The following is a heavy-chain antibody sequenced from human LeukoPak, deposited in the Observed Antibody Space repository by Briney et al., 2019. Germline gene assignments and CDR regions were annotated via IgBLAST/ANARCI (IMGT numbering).Heavy chain of an antibody. D-gene: IGHD2-2*01. Sequence: PGGSLRLSCAASGFTFNSYTVNWVRLAPGKGLEWVSSIISSSSYISYADSVKGRFTVSRDNAKNTLYLQMNSLRAEDTAVYYCAKVDPRTSCSSTSCCEGGYFDYWGQGTLVTVSS. CDR3: AKVDPRTSCSSTSCCEGGYFDY. CDR1: GFTFNSYT. J-gene: IGHJ4*02. CDR2: IISSSSYI. V-gene: IGHV3-21*04.